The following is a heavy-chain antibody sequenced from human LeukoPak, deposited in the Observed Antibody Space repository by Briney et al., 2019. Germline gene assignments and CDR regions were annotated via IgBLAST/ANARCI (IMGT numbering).Heavy chain of an antibody. Sequence: SETLSLTCTVSGGSINTYYWSWIRQPPGKGLEWIGYIYYSGSTNYNPSLKSRVTISVDTSKNQFSLKLSSVAAADTAVYYCATDPGSYYMDVWGKGTTVTVSS. CDR3: ATDPGSYYMDV. CDR2: IYYSGST. V-gene: IGHV4-59*01. D-gene: IGHD3-10*01. J-gene: IGHJ6*03. CDR1: GGSINTYY.